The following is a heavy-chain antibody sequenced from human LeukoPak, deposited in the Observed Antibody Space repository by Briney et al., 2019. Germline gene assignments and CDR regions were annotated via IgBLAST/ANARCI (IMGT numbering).Heavy chain of an antibody. D-gene: IGHD6-19*01. J-gene: IGHJ4*02. CDR3: ARQVDGSGPQYYFDY. V-gene: IGHV4-4*07. CDR1: GGSISSYY. Sequence: SETLSLTCTVSGGSISSYYWSWIRQPAGKGLEWIGRIYTSGSTNYNPSLKSRVTMSVVTSKNQFSLKLSSVTAADTAVYYCARQVDGSGPQYYFDYWGQGTLVTVSS. CDR2: IYTSGST.